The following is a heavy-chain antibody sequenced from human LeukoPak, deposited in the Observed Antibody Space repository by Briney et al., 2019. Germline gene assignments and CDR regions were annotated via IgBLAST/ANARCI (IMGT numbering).Heavy chain of an antibody. D-gene: IGHD2-15*01. CDR2: INSDGGAT. Sequence: PGGSLRLSCAASGFTFGNYYMHWVRQTPGKGLVWVSRINSDGGATTYADSVKGRFTISRDNAKNTLYLQMNSLRAEDTAIYYCARVRYCNAAACFSFFDYWGQGTLVTVSS. V-gene: IGHV3-74*01. CDR3: ARVRYCNAAACFSFFDY. J-gene: IGHJ4*02. CDR1: GFTFGNYY.